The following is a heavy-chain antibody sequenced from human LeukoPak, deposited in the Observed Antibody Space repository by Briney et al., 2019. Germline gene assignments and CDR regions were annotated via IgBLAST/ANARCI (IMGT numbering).Heavy chain of an antibody. CDR2: INYSGNTI. Sequence: GGSLRLSCATSGFTFSSYEMNWVRQAPGKGLEWVSYINYSGNTIYYADSVKGRFTISRDNAKNSLYLQMNSLRAEDTAVYYCARGTVAGRNAYYYYYYYMDVWGEGTTVTISS. J-gene: IGHJ6*03. CDR1: GFTFSSYE. V-gene: IGHV3-48*03. CDR3: ARGTVAGRNAYYYYYYYMDV. D-gene: IGHD6-19*01.